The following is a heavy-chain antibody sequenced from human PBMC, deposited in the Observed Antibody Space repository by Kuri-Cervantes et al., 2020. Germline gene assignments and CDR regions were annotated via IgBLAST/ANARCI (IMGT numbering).Heavy chain of an antibody. D-gene: IGHD6-19*01. V-gene: IGHV3-33*01. CDR1: GYTFTGYY. Sequence: SCKASGYTFTGYYMHWVRQAPGKGLEWVAVIWYDGSNKYYADSVKGRFTISRDNSKNTLYLQMNSLRAEDTAVYYCARDLGWGSGWYWAYYYCGMDVWGQGTTVTVSS. CDR3: ARDLGWGSGWYWAYYYCGMDV. CDR2: IWYDGSNK. J-gene: IGHJ6*02.